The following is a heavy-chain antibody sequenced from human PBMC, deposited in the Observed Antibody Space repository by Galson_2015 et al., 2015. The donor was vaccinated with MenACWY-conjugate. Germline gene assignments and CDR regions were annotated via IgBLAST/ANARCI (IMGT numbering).Heavy chain of an antibody. CDR1: GFTFSDHY. D-gene: IGHD4-17*01. CDR3: VRTLPPVTTVASH. J-gene: IGHJ4*02. V-gene: IGHV3-72*01. CDR2: IRDNTNSYTT. Sequence: SLRLSCAASGFTFSDHYLDWVRQAPGKGLEWIGRIRDNTNSYTTEYAASVKGRFTISRDNSMNSLYLHMNSLKTEDTAVYYSVRTLPPVTTVASHCGQGTLVTVSS.